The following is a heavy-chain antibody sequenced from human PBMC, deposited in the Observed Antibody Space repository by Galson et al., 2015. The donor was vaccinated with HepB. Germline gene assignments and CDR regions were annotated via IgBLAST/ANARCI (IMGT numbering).Heavy chain of an antibody. Sequence: SVKVSCKASGGTFSSYAISWVRQAPGQGLEWMGGIIPIFGTANYAQKFQGRVTITADESTSTAYMELSSLRSEDTAVYYCARAGCSSTSCYGYYYYYGMDVWGQGTTVTVSS. D-gene: IGHD2-2*01. V-gene: IGHV1-69*13. CDR3: ARAGCSSTSCYGYYYYYGMDV. CDR2: IIPIFGTA. CDR1: GGTFSSYA. J-gene: IGHJ6*02.